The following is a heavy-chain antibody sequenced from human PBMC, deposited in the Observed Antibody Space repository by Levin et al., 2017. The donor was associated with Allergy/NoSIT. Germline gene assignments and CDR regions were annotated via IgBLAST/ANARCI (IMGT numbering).Heavy chain of an antibody. CDR1: GFTFSSYA. D-gene: IGHD6-19*01. CDR3: AKEGGWYHSEDYQH. CDR2: ISGSGSST. J-gene: IGHJ1*01. Sequence: GGSLRLSCAASGFTFSSYAMQWVRQAPGKGLEWVSGISGSGSSTYYADSVKDRFTVSRDNSNNTLYLQINGLRADDTAVYYGAKEGGWYHSEDYQHWGQGTRVTVSS. V-gene: IGHV3-23*01.